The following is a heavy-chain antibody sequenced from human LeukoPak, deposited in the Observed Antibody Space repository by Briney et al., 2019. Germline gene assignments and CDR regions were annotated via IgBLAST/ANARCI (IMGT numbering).Heavy chain of an antibody. D-gene: IGHD3-10*01. J-gene: IGHJ4*02. Sequence: GRSLRLSCAGSGFGLGSYNMYWIRQAPGKGLEWVTLISSNGNDKKYADSVKGRFTVSRDNSRNTVFLQMNSLRPEDTGLYYCARVYGSEIDYWGQGTQVIVSS. CDR1: GFGLGSYN. V-gene: IGHV3-30*04. CDR2: ISSNGNDK. CDR3: ARVYGSEIDY.